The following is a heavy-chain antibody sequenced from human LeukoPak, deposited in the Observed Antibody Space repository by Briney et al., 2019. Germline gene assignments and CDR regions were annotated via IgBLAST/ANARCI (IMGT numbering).Heavy chain of an antibody. V-gene: IGHV4-39*01. CDR1: GGSIGSRSFY. CDR2: IDHSGNT. J-gene: IGHJ5*02. D-gene: IGHD5-12*01. CDR3: ARRTSGGYSGYIDR. Sequence: SETLSLTCNVSGGSIGSRSFYWGWIRQPPGQGLEVIGSIDHSGNTNYNSSLKSRVTISADTSRNQFSLKLRSVTAADTAVYYCARRTSGGYSGYIDRWGLGTLVTVSS.